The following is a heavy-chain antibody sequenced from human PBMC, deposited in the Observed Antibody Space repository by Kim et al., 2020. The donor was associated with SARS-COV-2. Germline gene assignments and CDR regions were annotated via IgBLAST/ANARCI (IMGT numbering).Heavy chain of an antibody. J-gene: IGHJ4*02. V-gene: IGHV4-34*01. CDR1: GGSFSGYY. CDR3: ARRTAMGLFDY. Sequence: SETLSLTCAVYGGSFSGYYWSWIRQPPGKGLEWIGEINHSGSTSYNPSLKSRVTISVDTPKNNFSLKLSSVTAADTTVYYCARRTAMGLFDYWGQGTLVT. D-gene: IGHD5-18*01. CDR2: INHSGST.